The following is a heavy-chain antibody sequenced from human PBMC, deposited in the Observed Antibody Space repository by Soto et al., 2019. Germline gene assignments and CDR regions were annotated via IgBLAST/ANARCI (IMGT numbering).Heavy chain of an antibody. CDR3: TKDPHGNARYHLEH. CDR2: IGGSGINT. CDR1: GLTFSNYF. J-gene: IGHJ4*02. V-gene: IGHV3-23*01. D-gene: IGHD1-20*01. Sequence: GGSLRLSCAASGLTFSNYFMTWVRQTPEKGLEWVSAIGGSGINTYYADSVKDRFTISRDNSKNTVYLEMNSLRAEDSALYYCTKDPHGNARYHLEHWGQGTPVTVSS.